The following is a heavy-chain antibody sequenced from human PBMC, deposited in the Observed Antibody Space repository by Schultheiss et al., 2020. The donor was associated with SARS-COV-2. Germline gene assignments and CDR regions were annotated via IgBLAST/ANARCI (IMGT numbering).Heavy chain of an antibody. D-gene: IGHD4-17*01. Sequence: GGSLRLSCAASGFTVSSNYMSWVRQAPGKGLEWVSAISSNGGSTYYADSVKGRFTISRDNSKNTLYLQMNSLRAEDTAVYYCARVRLSPYDYGDRQAFDIWGQGTMVTVSS. CDR3: ARVRLSPYDYGDRQAFDI. CDR1: GFTVSSNY. J-gene: IGHJ3*02. V-gene: IGHV3-66*01. CDR2: ISSNGGST.